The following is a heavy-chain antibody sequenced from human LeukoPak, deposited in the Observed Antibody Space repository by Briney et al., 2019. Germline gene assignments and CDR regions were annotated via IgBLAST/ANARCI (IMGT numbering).Heavy chain of an antibody. J-gene: IGHJ4*02. CDR2: INQDGSEE. D-gene: IGHD5-12*01. Sequence: GGSLRLSCAASGLTFSHYWMTWARQAPGKGLEWVAQINQDGSEEYYMDSVKARFTISRDNAKNSVFLQMNSLRAEDTAVYYCVRDGGVSGYDLLDYWGQGTLVTVSS. V-gene: IGHV3-7*01. CDR3: VRDGGVSGYDLLDY. CDR1: GLTFSHYW.